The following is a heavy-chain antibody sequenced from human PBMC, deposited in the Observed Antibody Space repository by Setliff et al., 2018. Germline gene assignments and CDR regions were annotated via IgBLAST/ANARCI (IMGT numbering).Heavy chain of an antibody. Sequence: GGSLRLSCAASGLTFTSKWMHWVRQAPGKGLVWVSRINGDGSITSYADSVRGRFTISRDSSKNTLYLQMNSLRLEDTAVYYCLVAYTSSWYSSGFDPWGQETLVTVSS. CDR2: INGDGSIT. CDR3: LVAYTSSWYSSGFDP. J-gene: IGHJ5*02. D-gene: IGHD6-13*01. V-gene: IGHV3-74*01. CDR1: GLTFTSKW.